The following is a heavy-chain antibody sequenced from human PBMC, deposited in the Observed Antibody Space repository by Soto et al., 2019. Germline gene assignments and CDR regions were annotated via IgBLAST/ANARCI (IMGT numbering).Heavy chain of an antibody. V-gene: IGHV4-34*01. Sequence: SETLSLTCAVYGGSFSGYYWSWIRQPPGKGLEWIGEINHSGSTNYNPSLKSRVTISVDTSKNQFSLKLSSVTAADTAVYYCARGGYDRYNLLDPWGQGTLLTV. D-gene: IGHD3-3*01. J-gene: IGHJ5*02. CDR2: INHSGST. CDR3: ARGGYDRYNLLDP. CDR1: GGSFSGYY.